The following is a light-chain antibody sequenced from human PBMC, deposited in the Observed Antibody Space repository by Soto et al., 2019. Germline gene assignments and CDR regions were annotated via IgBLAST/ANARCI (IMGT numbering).Light chain of an antibody. CDR2: DAS. CDR3: QQYGTSLWT. V-gene: IGKV3-11*01. Sequence: EVMLTQSPATLSLSPGDRATLSCRASQSVSSHFAWYQQKSGQAPRLLIYDASKRATGIPARFSGSGSGTDFTLTISRLEPEDFAVYYCQQYGTSLWTFGQGTKVDNK. CDR1: QSVSSH. J-gene: IGKJ1*01.